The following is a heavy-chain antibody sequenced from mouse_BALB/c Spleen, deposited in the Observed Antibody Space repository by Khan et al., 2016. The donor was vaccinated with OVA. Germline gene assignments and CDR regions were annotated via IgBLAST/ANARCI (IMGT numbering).Heavy chain of an antibody. CDR1: GFTFSSYG. CDR3: ARCTTVGYFDY. D-gene: IGHD1-1*01. V-gene: IGHV5-9-2*01. CDR2: ISGGGSYT. J-gene: IGHJ2*01. Sequence: EVELVESGGGLVKPGGSLKLSCAASGFTFSSYGMSWVRQTPEKRLEWVATISGGGSYTYYPDSVKGRFTIYSDNAKNNLYLQMSSLRSEDTALYYCARCTTVGYFDYWGQGTTLTVSS.